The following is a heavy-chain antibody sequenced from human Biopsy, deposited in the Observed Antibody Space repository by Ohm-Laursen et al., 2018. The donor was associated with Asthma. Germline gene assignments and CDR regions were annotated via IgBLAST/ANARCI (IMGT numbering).Heavy chain of an antibody. CDR1: GGSINIGDYY. V-gene: IGHV4-31*02. D-gene: IGHD1-7*01. J-gene: IGHJ5*02. CDR2: IYYSGST. Sequence: SQTLSLTWSVSGGSINIGDYYWSWIRQHPVKGLEWIGHIYYSGSTYYNPSLESRVSISLDTSKNQFSLSLTSVTAADTAVYYCPTTTYAHDVFAPWGLRPLVPVSS. CDR3: PTTTYAHDVFAP.